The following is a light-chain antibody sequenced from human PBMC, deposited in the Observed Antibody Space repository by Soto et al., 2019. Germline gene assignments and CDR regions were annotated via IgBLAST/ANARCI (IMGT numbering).Light chain of an antibody. CDR1: QKLNNMN. Sequence: DIVLTQSPGTLPLSQRERATLSCRACQKLNNMNLAWYRQQPSQAPRLLIYGASNRATGTPDRFNVSGSGTDFRLTNSRLKPADFAVYYCHGDGESHPKFTFGQYTKVQIK. V-gene: IGKV3-20*01. CDR3: HGDGESHPKFT. J-gene: IGKJ2*01. CDR2: GAS.